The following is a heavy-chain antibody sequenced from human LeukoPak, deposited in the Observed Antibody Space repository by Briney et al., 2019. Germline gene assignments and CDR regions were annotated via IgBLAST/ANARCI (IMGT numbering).Heavy chain of an antibody. V-gene: IGHV3-23*01. CDR1: GFTFSSYA. J-gene: IGHJ4*02. Sequence: GGSLRLSCAASGFTFSSYAMSWVRQAPGKGLEWVSAISGSGGSTYYADSVKGRFTISRDNSKNTLYLQMNSLRAEDTAVYYCAKDRGYCSSTSCYATWVLDYWGQGTLLTVSS. D-gene: IGHD2-2*01. CDR2: ISGSGGST. CDR3: AKDRGYCSSTSCYATWVLDY.